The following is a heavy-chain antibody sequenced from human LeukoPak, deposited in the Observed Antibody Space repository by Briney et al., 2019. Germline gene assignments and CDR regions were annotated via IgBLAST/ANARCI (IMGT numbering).Heavy chain of an antibody. Sequence: GGSLRLSCTVSGFTFNTYWMHWVRQAPGKGLVWVSRMNNDGRVISYADSVKGRFTISRDNAKNTLCLQMNSLRAEDTAVYYCAREFEATGFWALDYWGQGTLVTASS. J-gene: IGHJ4*02. CDR3: AREFEATGFWALDY. CDR2: MNNDGRVI. D-gene: IGHD3-10*01. V-gene: IGHV3-74*01. CDR1: GFTFNTYW.